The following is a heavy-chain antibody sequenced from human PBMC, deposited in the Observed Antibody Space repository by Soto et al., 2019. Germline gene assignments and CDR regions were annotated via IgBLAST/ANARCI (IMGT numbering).Heavy chain of an antibody. D-gene: IGHD1-7*01. V-gene: IGHV3-30*18. Sequence: QVQLVESGGGVVQPGRSLRLSCAASGFTFSSYGMHWVRQAPGKGLEWVAVISYDGSNKYYADSVKGRFTISRDNSKNTLYLQMNSLRAEDTAVYYCAKGGHNWNYGADFDYWGQGTLVTVSS. CDR3: AKGGHNWNYGADFDY. CDR2: ISYDGSNK. J-gene: IGHJ4*02. CDR1: GFTFSSYG.